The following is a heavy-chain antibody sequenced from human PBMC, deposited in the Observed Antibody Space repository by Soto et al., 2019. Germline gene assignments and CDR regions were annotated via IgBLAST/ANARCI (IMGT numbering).Heavy chain of an antibody. V-gene: IGHV1-3*01. J-gene: IGHJ4*02. CDR2: INAGNGNT. CDR1: GYTFTNYA. CDR3: ARGLNGYLHYFDY. D-gene: IGHD5-18*01. Sequence: QVQLVQSGAEVKKPGASVKVSCKASGYTFTNYAMHWVRQVPGQRPEWMGWINAGNGNTKYSQKVQGRVTITRAKSASTAYMELSSMGSEDTAVYYCARGLNGYLHYFDYWGQGTLVTVSS.